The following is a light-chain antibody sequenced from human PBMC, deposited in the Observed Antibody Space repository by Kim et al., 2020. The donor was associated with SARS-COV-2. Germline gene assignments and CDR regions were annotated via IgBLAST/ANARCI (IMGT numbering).Light chain of an antibody. CDR3: QQYSSTPIT. Sequence: ENVLTQSPGTLSLSPGERATLSCRASQSVSSSYLAWYQQKPGQAPRLLISGASSRATGVPDRFSGSGSGTDFTLTISRLEPEDFAVYFCQQYSSTPITFGQGTRLEIK. J-gene: IGKJ5*01. CDR1: QSVSSSY. V-gene: IGKV3-20*01. CDR2: GAS.